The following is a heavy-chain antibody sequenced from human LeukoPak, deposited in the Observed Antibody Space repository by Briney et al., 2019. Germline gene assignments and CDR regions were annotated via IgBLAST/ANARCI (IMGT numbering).Heavy chain of an antibody. CDR3: AKGTKAVVATGNWFDP. Sequence: GGSLRLSCAASGFTFSSYGMHWVRQAPGKGLEWVAFIRYDGGNKYYADSVKGRFTISRDNSKNTLYLQMNSLRAEDTAVYYCAKGTKAVVATGNWFDPWGQGTLVTVSS. D-gene: IGHD6-19*01. J-gene: IGHJ5*02. CDR1: GFTFSSYG. CDR2: IRYDGGNK. V-gene: IGHV3-30*02.